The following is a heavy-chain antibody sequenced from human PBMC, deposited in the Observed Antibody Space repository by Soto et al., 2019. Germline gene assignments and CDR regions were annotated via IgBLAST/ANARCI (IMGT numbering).Heavy chain of an antibody. CDR2: IYHSGTT. CDR1: GDSISSSNW. J-gene: IGHJ5*02. CDR3: ARGSWNYNGWFDP. D-gene: IGHD1-7*01. V-gene: IGHV4-4*02. Sequence: QLQESGPGLVKPSGTLSLTCAVSGDSISSSNWWSWVRQPPRKGLEWIGEIYHSGTTNYNPSLKSRVTISVDKSKNQFSLKLSSVTAADTAVYYCARGSWNYNGWFDPWGQGTLVTVSS.